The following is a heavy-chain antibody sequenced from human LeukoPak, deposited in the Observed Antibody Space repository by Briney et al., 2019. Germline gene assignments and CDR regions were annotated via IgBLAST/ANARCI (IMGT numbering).Heavy chain of an antibody. D-gene: IGHD3-22*01. V-gene: IGHV3-30*18. CDR1: GFTFSSYA. J-gene: IGHJ4*02. CDR3: AKDFSVYYYDSRVLDY. Sequence: GGSLRLSCAASGFTFSSYAMHWVRQAPGKGLEWVAVISYDGSNKYYADSVKGRFTISRDNSKNTLYLQMNRLRAEDTAVYYCAKDFSVYYYDSRVLDYWGQGTLVTVSS. CDR2: ISYDGSNK.